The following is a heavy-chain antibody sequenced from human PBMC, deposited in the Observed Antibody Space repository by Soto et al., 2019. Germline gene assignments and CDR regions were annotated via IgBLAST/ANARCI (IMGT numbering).Heavy chain of an antibody. V-gene: IGHV4-4*07. CDR2: IFPSGST. J-gene: IGHJ4*02. Sequence: QVKLQESGPGLVKPSETLSLTCTVSGVSISNYYWTWIRQPAGKGLEWIGRIFPSGSTNYNPSLRGRVSMSVDTSKNLFSLKLSSVTAADTAIYYCASEGTAMKLHYWGQGTLVTVSS. CDR1: GVSISNYY. D-gene: IGHD5-18*01. CDR3: ASEGTAMKLHY.